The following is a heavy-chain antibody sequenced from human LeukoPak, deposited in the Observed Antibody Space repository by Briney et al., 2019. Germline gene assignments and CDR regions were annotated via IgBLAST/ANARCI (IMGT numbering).Heavy chain of an antibody. D-gene: IGHD4-11*01. CDR3: VRGPTRYYFDY. CDR2: IYYGGST. V-gene: IGHV4-59*01. J-gene: IGHJ4*02. Sequence: PSETLSLTCTVSGGSITNYYWSWIWQPPGKGLEWIGYIYYGGSTNYNPSLKSRVTISVDTSKNQFSLKLSSVTAADTAVYYCVRGPTRYYFDYWGQGTLVTVSS. CDR1: GGSITNYY.